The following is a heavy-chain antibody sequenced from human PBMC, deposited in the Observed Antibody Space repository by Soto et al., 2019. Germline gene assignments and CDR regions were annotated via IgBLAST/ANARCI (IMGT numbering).Heavy chain of an antibody. D-gene: IGHD5-18*01. V-gene: IGHV1-18*01. CDR1: GYTFTSYG. J-gene: IGHJ6*02. CDR3: ARVKYSPPYYYYSGMDV. CDR2: ISAYNGNT. Sequence: QVQLVQSGAEVKKPGASVKVSCKASGYTFTSYGISWVRQAPGQGLEWLGWISAYNGNTNYAQKPQGRVTMTTDTSTSTAYMELRSLRSCDTAVYYCARVKYSPPYYYYSGMDVWGQGTTVTVSS.